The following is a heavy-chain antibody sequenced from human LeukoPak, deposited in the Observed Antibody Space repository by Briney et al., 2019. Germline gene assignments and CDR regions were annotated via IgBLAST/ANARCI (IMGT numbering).Heavy chain of an antibody. CDR3: ARHRTLSGSYYPFFDY. D-gene: IGHD1-26*01. CDR1: GGSFSDYY. V-gene: IGHV4-59*08. CDR2: IYYSGST. Sequence: PSETLSLTCAVYGGSFSDYYWSWIRQPPGKGLEWIGYIYYSGSTNYNPSLKSRVTISVDTSKNQFSLKLSSVTAADTAVYYCARHRTLSGSYYPFFDYWGQGTLVTVSS. J-gene: IGHJ4*02.